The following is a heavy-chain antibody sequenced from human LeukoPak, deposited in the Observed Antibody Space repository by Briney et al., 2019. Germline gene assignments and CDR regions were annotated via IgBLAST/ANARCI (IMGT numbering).Heavy chain of an antibody. CDR3: ARRVGNTWTWHLDS. V-gene: IGHV5-51*01. CDR2: IDPSDSDA. CDR1: GYPFTASW. Sequence: GESLKISCKGSGYPFTASWIAWVRQMPGKGPEWMGTIDPSDSDARYSPSFEGQVTLSVDKSINTAYLQWTQLKASDTAMYLCARRVGNTWTWHLDSWGQGTLVTVSP. J-gene: IGHJ4*02. D-gene: IGHD2/OR15-2a*01.